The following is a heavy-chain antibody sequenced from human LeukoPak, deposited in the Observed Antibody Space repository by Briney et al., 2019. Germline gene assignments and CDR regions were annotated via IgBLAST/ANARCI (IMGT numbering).Heavy chain of an antibody. V-gene: IGHV1-2*06. D-gene: IGHD2-15*01. J-gene: IGHJ5*02. CDR2: INPNSGDT. CDR1: GDTFTVYY. CDR3: ARGYCSGGTCYLVENWFDP. Sequence: ASVKVSCKASGDTFTVYYMYWVRQAPGQGLEWMGRINPNSGDTDYAQHFQGRVTMTRDTSISTAYMELTNLRSDDTAVYYCARGYCSGGTCYLVENWFDPWGQGTLVTVSS.